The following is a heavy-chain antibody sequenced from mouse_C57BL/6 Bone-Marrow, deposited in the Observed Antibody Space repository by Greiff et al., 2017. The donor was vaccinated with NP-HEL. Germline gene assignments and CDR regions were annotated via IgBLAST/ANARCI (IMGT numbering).Heavy chain of an antibody. Sequence: VQLQQPGAELVKPGASVKMSCKASGYTFTSYWITWVKQRPGQGLEWIGDIYPGSGSTNYKEKFKSKATLTVDTSSSTAYMQLSSLTSEDAAVYYCGGKPYYYGPMDYWGQGTSVTVSS. CDR2: IYPGSGST. CDR3: GGKPYYYGPMDY. D-gene: IGHD1-1*01. V-gene: IGHV1-55*01. J-gene: IGHJ4*01. CDR1: GYTFTSYW.